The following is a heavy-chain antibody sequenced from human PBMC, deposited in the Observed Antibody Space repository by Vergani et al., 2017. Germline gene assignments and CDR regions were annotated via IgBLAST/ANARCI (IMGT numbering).Heavy chain of an antibody. CDR3: ARQYRSGWSGYYRGGFDP. CDR1: GYSFTSYW. CDR2: IYPGDSDT. V-gene: IGHV5-51*01. Sequence: EVQLVQSGAEVKKPGESLKISCKGSGYSFTSYWIGWVRQMPGKGLEWMGIIYPGDSDTRYSPSFQGQVTISAGKSISTAYLQWSSLKASDTATYYCARQYRSGWSGYYRGGFDPWGQGTLVTVSS. J-gene: IGHJ5*02. D-gene: IGHD3-3*01.